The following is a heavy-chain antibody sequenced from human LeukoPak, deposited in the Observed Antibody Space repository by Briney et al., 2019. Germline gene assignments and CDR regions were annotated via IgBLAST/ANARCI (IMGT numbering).Heavy chain of an antibody. D-gene: IGHD5-18*01. V-gene: IGHV3-21*01. CDR3: ARGDTAMVNAFDI. CDR1: GFTISSYA. J-gene: IGHJ3*02. Sequence: PGGSLRLSCAASGFTISSYAMHWVRQAPGKGLEWVSSISSSSSYIYYADSVKGRFTISRDNAKNSLYLQMNSLRAEDTAVYYCARGDTAMVNAFDIWGQGTMVTVSS. CDR2: ISSSSSYI.